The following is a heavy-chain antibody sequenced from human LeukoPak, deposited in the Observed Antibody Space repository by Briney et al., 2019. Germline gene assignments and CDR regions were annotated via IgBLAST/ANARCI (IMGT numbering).Heavy chain of an antibody. CDR2: ISGSGGST. V-gene: IGHV3-23*01. CDR3: AKESIVDDFWSGNYYYYGMDV. J-gene: IGHJ6*02. CDR1: GFTFSSYA. Sequence: PGGSLRLSCAASGFTFSSYAMSWVRQAPGKGVEWVSAISGSGGSTYYADSVKGRFTISRDNSKNTLYLQMNSLRAEDTAVYYCAKESIVDDFWSGNYYYYGMDVWGQGTTVTVSS. D-gene: IGHD3-3*01.